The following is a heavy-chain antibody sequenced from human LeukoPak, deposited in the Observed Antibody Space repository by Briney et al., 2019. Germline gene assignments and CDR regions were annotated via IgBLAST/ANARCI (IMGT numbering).Heavy chain of an antibody. D-gene: IGHD6-13*01. Sequence: SVKVSCKASGGTFSSYAISWVRQAPGQGLEWMGGIIPIFGTANYAQKFQGRVTITTDESTSTAYMELSSLRSEDTAVYYCARDNPAAGTWYYYYYMDVWGKGTTVTVSS. CDR2: IIPIFGTA. V-gene: IGHV1-69*05. J-gene: IGHJ6*03. CDR1: GGTFSSYA. CDR3: ARDNPAAGTWYYYYYMDV.